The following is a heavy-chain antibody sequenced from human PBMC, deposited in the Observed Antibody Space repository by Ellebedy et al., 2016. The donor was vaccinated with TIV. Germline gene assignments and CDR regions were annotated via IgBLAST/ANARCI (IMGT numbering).Heavy chain of an antibody. CDR2: IYSGGIT. Sequence: PGGSLRLSCEASGFTFSSNYMGWVRQAPGKWLEWVSVIYSGGITYYADSVKGRFTISRNNYKNTLYLQMNSLRAEETAVYYWAIISSGRWFVDYWGQGTLVTVSS. CDR3: AIISSGRWFVDY. D-gene: IGHD3-22*01. V-gene: IGHV3-66*01. J-gene: IGHJ4*02. CDR1: GFTFSSNY.